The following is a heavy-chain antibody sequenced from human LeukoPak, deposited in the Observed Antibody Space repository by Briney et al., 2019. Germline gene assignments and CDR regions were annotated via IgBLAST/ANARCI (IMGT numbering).Heavy chain of an antibody. CDR2: ISAYNGNT. V-gene: IGHV1-18*01. J-gene: IGHJ5*02. CDR1: GYTLTSFV. D-gene: IGHD4-17*01. CDR3: ARCPLRRASMTTVTTDWFDP. Sequence: ASVKVSCKASGYTLTSFVISWVRQAPGQRLEWMGWISAYNGNTNYAQKLQGRVTMTTDTCTSTAYMELRSLRSDDTAVYYCARCPLRRASMTTVTTDWFDPWGQGTLVTVSS.